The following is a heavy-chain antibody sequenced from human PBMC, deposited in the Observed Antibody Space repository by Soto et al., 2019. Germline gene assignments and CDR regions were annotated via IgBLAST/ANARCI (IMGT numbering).Heavy chain of an antibody. CDR2: ISGGGGST. Sequence: GGSLRLSCAASVFTFSSYAMSSVRQAPGKGLEWVSAISGGGGSTYYADCVKGRFTLSRDNSKNTLYLQMNSLRAEDTAVYYCAKDQDIYYYYYSMEVWGQETTVTVSS. V-gene: IGHV3-23*01. D-gene: IGHD2-15*01. J-gene: IGHJ6*02. CDR3: AKDQDIYYYYYSMEV. CDR1: VFTFSSYA.